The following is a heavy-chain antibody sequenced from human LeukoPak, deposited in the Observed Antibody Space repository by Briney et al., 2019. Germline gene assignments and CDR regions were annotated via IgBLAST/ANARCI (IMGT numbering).Heavy chain of an antibody. CDR2: MNPNSGNT. V-gene: IGHV1-8*03. Sequence: ASVKVSCKASGYTFTSYDINWVRQATGQGLEWMGWMNPNSGNTGYAQKFQGRVTITRNTSISTAYMELSSLRSEDTAVYYCAGVGEGYYGSGSYGYFDYWGQGTLVTVSS. J-gene: IGHJ4*02. CDR1: GYTFTSYD. D-gene: IGHD3-10*01. CDR3: AGVGEGYYGSGSYGYFDY.